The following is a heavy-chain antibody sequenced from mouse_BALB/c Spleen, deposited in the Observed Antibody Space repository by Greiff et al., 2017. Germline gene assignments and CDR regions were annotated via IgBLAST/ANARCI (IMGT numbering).Heavy chain of an antibody. V-gene: IGHV1-4*02. Sequence: QVQLQQSAAELARPGASVKMSCKASGYTFTSYTMHWVKQRPGQGLEWIGYINPSSGYTEYNQKFKDKTTLTADKSSSTAYMQLSSLTSEDSAVYYCARSGLLRLRRPYYYAMDYWGQGTSVTVSS. J-gene: IGHJ4*01. CDR1: GYTFTSYT. D-gene: IGHD1-2*01. CDR3: ARSGLLRLRRPYYYAMDY. CDR2: INPSSGYT.